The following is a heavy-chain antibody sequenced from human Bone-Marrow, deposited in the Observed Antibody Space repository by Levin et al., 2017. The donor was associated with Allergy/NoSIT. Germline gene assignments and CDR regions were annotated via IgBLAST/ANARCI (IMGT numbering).Heavy chain of an antibody. D-gene: IGHD2-2*01. V-gene: IGHV5-51*01. CDR2: IYPGDSDT. J-gene: IGHJ1*01. Sequence: PGESLKISCKGSGYSFTSYWIGWVRQMPGKGLEWMGIIYPGDSDTRYSPSFQGQVTISADKSISTAYLQWSSLKASDTAMYYCARPPGYCSSTSCARAEEYFQHWGQGTLVTVSS. CDR1: GYSFTSYW. CDR3: ARPPGYCSSTSCARAEEYFQH.